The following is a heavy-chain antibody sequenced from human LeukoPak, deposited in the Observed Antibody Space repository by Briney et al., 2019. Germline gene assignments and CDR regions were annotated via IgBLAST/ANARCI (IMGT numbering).Heavy chain of an antibody. V-gene: IGHV1-69*13. D-gene: IGHD3-22*01. CDR3: ARALWRYYDSSGYYYLFDY. Sequence: SVKVSCKASGYTFTSYYMHWVRQAPGQGLEWMGGIIPIFGTANYAQKFQGRVTITADESTSTAYMELSSLRSEDTAVYYCARALWRYYDSSGYYYLFDYWGQGTLVTVSS. CDR1: GYTFTSYY. CDR2: IIPIFGTA. J-gene: IGHJ4*02.